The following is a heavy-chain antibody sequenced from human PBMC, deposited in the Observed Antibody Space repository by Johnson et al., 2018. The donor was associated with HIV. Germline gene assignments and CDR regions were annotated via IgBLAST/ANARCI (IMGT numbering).Heavy chain of an antibody. CDR3: AQGYYDILTGYYDAFDI. D-gene: IGHD3-9*01. J-gene: IGHJ3*02. CDR1: GFTFNNYG. CDR2: IWYDGSNK. Sequence: QVQLVESGGGVVQPGRSLRLYCAASGFTFNNYGMHWVRQAPGKGLEWVGVIWYDGSNKYYADSVKGRFTISRDNSKNTLYLQMNSLRAEDTAVYYCAQGYYDILTGYYDAFDIWGQGTMVTVSS. V-gene: IGHV3-33*06.